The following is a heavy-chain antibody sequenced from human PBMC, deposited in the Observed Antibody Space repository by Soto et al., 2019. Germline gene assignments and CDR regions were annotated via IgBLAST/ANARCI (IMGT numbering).Heavy chain of an antibody. J-gene: IGHJ5*02. V-gene: IGHV4-34*01. CDR2: INHSGST. CDR3: ASFRAGAGTRWFDP. CDR1: GGSFSGYY. Sequence: SETLSLTCAVYGGSFSGYYWSWIRQPPGKGREWIGEINHSGSTNYNTSLKSRVTISVDTSKNQFSLKLSAVTAADTAVYYCASFRAGAGTRWFDPWGQGTLVTVSS. D-gene: IGHD6-19*01.